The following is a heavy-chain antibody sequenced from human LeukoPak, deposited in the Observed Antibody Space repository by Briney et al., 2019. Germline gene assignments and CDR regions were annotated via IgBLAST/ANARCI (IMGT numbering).Heavy chain of an antibody. D-gene: IGHD6-19*01. J-gene: IGHJ4*02. Sequence: GGSLRLSCAASGFTFDDYAMHWVRQAPGKGLEWVSGISWNSGSIGYADSVKGRFTISRDNAKNSLYLQMNSLRAEDTALYYCAKDRVDSSGWYVLDYWGQGTLVTVSS. CDR3: AKDRVDSSGWYVLDY. CDR1: GFTFDDYA. V-gene: IGHV3-9*01. CDR2: ISWNSGSI.